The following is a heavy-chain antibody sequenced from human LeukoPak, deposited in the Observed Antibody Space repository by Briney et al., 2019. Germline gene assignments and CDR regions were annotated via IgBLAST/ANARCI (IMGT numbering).Heavy chain of an antibody. J-gene: IGHJ6*02. CDR1: GFTFSSYS. Sequence: PGGSLRLSCAASGFTFSSYSMNWVRQAPGKGLEWVSSISSSSSYIYYADSVKGRFTISRDNAKNSLYLQMNSLRAEDMAVYYCARYGDYDGLYYYGMDVWGQGTTVTVSS. D-gene: IGHD4-17*01. CDR2: ISSSSSYI. CDR3: ARYGDYDGLYYYGMDV. V-gene: IGHV3-21*01.